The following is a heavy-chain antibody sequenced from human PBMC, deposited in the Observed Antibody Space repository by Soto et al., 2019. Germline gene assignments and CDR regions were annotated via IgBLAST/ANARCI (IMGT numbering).Heavy chain of an antibody. V-gene: IGHV1-18*01. Sequence: EASVKVSCKASGYTFTRSRISWVRQAPGQGLEWMGWISTYNGDTNYAQTFQGRVTMTTDTSTSTVHMEVRSLRSDDTAVYYCAREGWSAYYYYVMDFWGQGTPVTVS. CDR1: GYTFTRSR. CDR3: AREGWSAYYYYVMDF. CDR2: ISTYNGDT. J-gene: IGHJ6*02. D-gene: IGHD6-19*01.